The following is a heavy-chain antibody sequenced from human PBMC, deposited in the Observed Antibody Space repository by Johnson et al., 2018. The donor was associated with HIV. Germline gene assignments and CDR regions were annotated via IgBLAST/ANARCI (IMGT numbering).Heavy chain of an antibody. J-gene: IGHJ3*01. D-gene: IGHD3-22*01. CDR3: ARKKLQYYDSSGYYDHAFDV. CDR2: IYSGGST. Sequence: VQLVESGGGLVQPGGSLRLSCTASGFTVSSNYMSWVRQAPGKGLEWVPVIYSGGSTYYADSVKGRFTIPRDNSKNTLYFQMNSLRAEDTAVYYCARKKLQYYDSSGYYDHAFDVWGQGTMVTVSS. CDR1: GFTVSSNY. V-gene: IGHV3-66*01.